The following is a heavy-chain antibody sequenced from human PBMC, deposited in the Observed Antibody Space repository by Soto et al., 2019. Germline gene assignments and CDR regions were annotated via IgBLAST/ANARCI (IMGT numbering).Heavy chain of an antibody. V-gene: IGHV3-30-3*01. Sequence: QVQLVESGGGVVQPGRSLRLACAASGFTFFNHAMHWVRQAPGKGLEWVAVISYSGNNEYYADSVKGRFTISRDNSKSTLYLQMDSLRAEDTAVYYCVRAAGFYYDTSEPDSWGQETLVTVSS. J-gene: IGHJ4*02. CDR1: GFTFFNHA. CDR3: VRAAGFYYDTSEPDS. CDR2: ISYSGNNE. D-gene: IGHD3-22*01.